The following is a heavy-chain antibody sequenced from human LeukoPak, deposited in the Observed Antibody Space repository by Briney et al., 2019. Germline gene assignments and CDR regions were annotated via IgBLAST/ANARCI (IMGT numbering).Heavy chain of an antibody. CDR2: INPNSGT. CDR3: ARGVPLGYCTYGVCYPPYYFDY. Sequence: ASVTVSCKASGYTFTDYYMHWVRQAPGQGLEWMGWINPNSGTNYTPKFQGRLTITRDSSIDTAYMDLSGLNSEDTAVYYCARGVPLGYCTYGVCYPPYYFDYWGQGTLVTASS. D-gene: IGHD2-8*01. J-gene: IGHJ4*02. V-gene: IGHV1-2*02. CDR1: GYTFTDYY.